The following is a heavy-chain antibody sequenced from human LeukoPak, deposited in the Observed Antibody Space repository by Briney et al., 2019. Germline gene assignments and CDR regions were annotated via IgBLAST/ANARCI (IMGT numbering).Heavy chain of an antibody. CDR2: ISAYNGNT. V-gene: IGHV1-18*04. D-gene: IGHD5-12*01. Sequence: ASVKVSCKASGYTFTSYYMHWVRQAPGQGLEWMGWISAYNGNTNYAQKLQGRVTMTTDTSTSTAYMELRSLRSDDTAVYYCAISLYSGYANDAFDIWGQGTMVTVSS. J-gene: IGHJ3*02. CDR3: AISLYSGYANDAFDI. CDR1: GYTFTSYY.